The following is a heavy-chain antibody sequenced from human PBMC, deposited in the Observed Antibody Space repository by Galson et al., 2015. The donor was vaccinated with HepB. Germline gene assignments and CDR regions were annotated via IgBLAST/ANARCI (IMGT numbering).Heavy chain of an antibody. V-gene: IGHV3-23*01. D-gene: IGHD6-6*01. J-gene: IGHJ3*02. Sequence: SLRLSCAASGFTFSNSHMSWVRQAPGKGLQWVSTISGSGRSLLHSDSVEGRFTISRDNSKNTLYLQMNTLTVEDAAVYYCAKGLVFSIFSDNGALGPGDALDIWGQGTMVTVST. CDR3: AKGLVFSIFSDNGALGPGDALDI. CDR2: ISGSGRSL. CDR1: GFTFSNSH.